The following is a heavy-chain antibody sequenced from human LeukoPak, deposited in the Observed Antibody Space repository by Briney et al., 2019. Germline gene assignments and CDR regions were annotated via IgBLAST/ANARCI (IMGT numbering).Heavy chain of an antibody. CDR1: GYSFTSYW. CDR2: IYPGNSCT. CDR3: ARAPDVAVAGASDY. Sequence: GESLQISCKGSGYSFTSYWIGWVRQMPGKGLEWMGIIYPGNSCTRYSPSFQGQVTISADKSITTAYLQWSSLKASDTALYYCARAPDVAVAGASDYWGQGTLVTVSS. V-gene: IGHV5-51*01. D-gene: IGHD6-19*01. J-gene: IGHJ4*02.